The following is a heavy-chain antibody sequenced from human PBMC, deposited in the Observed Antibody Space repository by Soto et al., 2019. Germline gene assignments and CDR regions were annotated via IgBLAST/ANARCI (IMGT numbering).Heavy chain of an antibody. Sequence: GGSLRLSCAASGFTFSSYWMSWVRQAPGKGLEWVANIKQDGSEKYYVDSVKGRFTISRDNAKNSLYLQMNSLRAEDTAVYYCARARGYDPPDNNYYYMDVWGKGTTVTVSS. CDR2: IKQDGSEK. J-gene: IGHJ6*03. CDR1: GFTFSSYW. CDR3: ARARGYDPPDNNYYYMDV. D-gene: IGHD5-12*01. V-gene: IGHV3-7*01.